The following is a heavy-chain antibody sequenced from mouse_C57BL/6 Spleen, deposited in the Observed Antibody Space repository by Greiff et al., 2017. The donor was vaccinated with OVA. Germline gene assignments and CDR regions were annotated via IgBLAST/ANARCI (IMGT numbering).Heavy chain of an antibody. D-gene: IGHD2-2*01. J-gene: IGHJ4*01. CDR3: ARSRGYDVGGYAMDY. Sequence: VQLQQSGPELVKPGASVKISCKASGYTFTDYYMNWVKQSHGKSLEWIGDINPNNGGTSYNQKFKGKATLTVDKSSSTAYMELRSLTSEDSAVYYCARSRGYDVGGYAMDYWGQGTSVTVSS. CDR1: GYTFTDYY. CDR2: INPNNGGT. V-gene: IGHV1-26*01.